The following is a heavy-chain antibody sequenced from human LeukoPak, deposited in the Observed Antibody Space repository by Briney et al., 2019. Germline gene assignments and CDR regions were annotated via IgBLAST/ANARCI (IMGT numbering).Heavy chain of an antibody. CDR1: GVSISSYY. J-gene: IGHJ4*02. V-gene: IGHV4-59*01. CDR2: IYYSGST. Sequence: SETLSLTCTVSGVSISSYYWSWIRQPPGKGLEWIGYIYYSGSTNYNPSLKSRVTISVDTSKNQFSLKLSSVTAADTAVYYCARSRPGSSDYWGQGALVTVSS. D-gene: IGHD7-27*01. CDR3: ARSRPGSSDY.